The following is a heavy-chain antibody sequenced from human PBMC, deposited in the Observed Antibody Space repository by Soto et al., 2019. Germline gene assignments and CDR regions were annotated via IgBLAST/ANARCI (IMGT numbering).Heavy chain of an antibody. J-gene: IGHJ4*02. V-gene: IGHV3-30*03. CDR1: GFTFSSYG. CDR3: ACSLYYYDSSGYY. CDR2: ISYDGSNK. Sequence: PGGSLRLSCAASGFTFSSYGMHWVRQAPGKGLEWVAVISYDGSNKYYADSVKGRFTISRDNSKNTLYLQMNSLRAEDTAVYYCACSLYYYDSSGYYLGQGTLVTVSS. D-gene: IGHD3-22*01.